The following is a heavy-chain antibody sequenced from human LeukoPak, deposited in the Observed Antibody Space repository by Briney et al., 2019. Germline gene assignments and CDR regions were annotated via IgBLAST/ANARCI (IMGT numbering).Heavy chain of an antibody. CDR2: IKSKTDGGTT. CDR3: TTDLTYYYDSSGYYAQDY. V-gene: IGHV3-15*07. J-gene: IGHJ4*02. CDR1: GFTISNAW. D-gene: IGHD3-22*01. Sequence: PGGSLRLSCAASGFTISNAWMNWVRQAPGKGLEWVGRIKSKTDGGTTDYAAPVKGRFTISRDDSKNTLYLQMNSLKTEDTAVYYCTTDLTYYYDSSGYYAQDYWGQGTLVTVSS.